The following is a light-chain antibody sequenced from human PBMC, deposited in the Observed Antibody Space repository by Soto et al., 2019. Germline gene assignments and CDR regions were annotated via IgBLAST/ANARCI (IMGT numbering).Light chain of an antibody. CDR1: QSVSSS. J-gene: IGKJ1*01. CDR2: GAS. CDR3: QQYNNWWT. V-gene: IGKV3-15*01. Sequence: EVVMTQSPATLSVSPGERATLSCRASQSVSSSLAWYQQKPGQAPRLLIYGASTRATGIPARFSGSGSETEFTLTISSLQSEDFAVYYCQQYNNWWTFGQGTKVGIK.